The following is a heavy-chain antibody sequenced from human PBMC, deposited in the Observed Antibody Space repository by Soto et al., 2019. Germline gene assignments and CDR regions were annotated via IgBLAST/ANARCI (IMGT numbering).Heavy chain of an antibody. D-gene: IGHD3-22*01. CDR1: GYTFTSYG. Sequence: ASVKVSCKASGYTFTSYGISWVRQAPGKGLEWMGGFDPEDGETIYAQKFQGRVTMTEDTSTDTAYMELSSLRSEDTAVYYCATGYDSSGYQNWFDPWGQGTLVTVSS. CDR2: FDPEDGET. V-gene: IGHV1-24*01. J-gene: IGHJ5*02. CDR3: ATGYDSSGYQNWFDP.